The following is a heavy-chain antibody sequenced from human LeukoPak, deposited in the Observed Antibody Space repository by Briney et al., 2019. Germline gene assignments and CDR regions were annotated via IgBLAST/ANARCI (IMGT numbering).Heavy chain of an antibody. CDR3: ARVSGYGSGSYPDY. CDR2: INSDGSST. V-gene: IGHV3-74*01. D-gene: IGHD3-10*01. J-gene: IGHJ4*02. CDR1: RFTFSSYW. Sequence: GGSLRLSCAASRFTFSSYWMHWVRHAPGKGLVWVSRINSDGSSTSYADSVKGRFTISRDNAKNTLYLQMNSLRAEDTAVYYCARVSGYGSGSYPDYWGQGTLVTVSS.